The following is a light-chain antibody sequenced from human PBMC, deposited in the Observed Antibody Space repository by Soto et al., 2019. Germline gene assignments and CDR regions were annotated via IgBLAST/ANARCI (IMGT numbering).Light chain of an antibody. V-gene: IGKV3D-15*01. J-gene: IGKJ4*01. CDR2: GTS. CDR3: QHREDWPLT. Sequence: ELVMTQSPATLSVSPGERATLSCRASQSFSSNVAWYQQKPGQAPRLLIYGTSKRATGIPARFSGGGSGTDFTLTISSLEPEDFAVYYCQHREDWPLTFGGGTKVEIK. CDR1: QSFSSN.